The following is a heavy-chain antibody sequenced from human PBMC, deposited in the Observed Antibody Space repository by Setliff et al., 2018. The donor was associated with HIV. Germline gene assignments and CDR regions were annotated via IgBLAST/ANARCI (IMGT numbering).Heavy chain of an antibody. J-gene: IGHJ3*02. Sequence: PSETLSLTCTVSGGSISSYYWSWIRQPAGKGLEWIGRIHTSGNTNYNPSLKSRVTISADTSKKRFSLKLNSVTAADTAVYYCARGRYSSGWYKDAFDIWGQGTMVTVSS. D-gene: IGHD6-19*01. CDR3: ARGRYSSGWYKDAFDI. CDR2: IHTSGNT. CDR1: GGSISSYY. V-gene: IGHV4-4*07.